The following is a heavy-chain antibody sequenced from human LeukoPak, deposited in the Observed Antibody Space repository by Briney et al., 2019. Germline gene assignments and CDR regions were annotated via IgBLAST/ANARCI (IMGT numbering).Heavy chain of an antibody. J-gene: IGHJ4*02. D-gene: IGHD6-13*01. Sequence: PGGSLRLSCAASAFSFSSYWMTWVRQAPGKGLEWVANIKEDGSEKYYVDSVKGRFSISRDNAKNSLFLHMNSLRAEDTAVYYCAKGQQRFDYWGQGTLVTVSS. V-gene: IGHV3-7*04. CDR2: IKEDGSEK. CDR1: AFSFSSYW. CDR3: AKGQQRFDY.